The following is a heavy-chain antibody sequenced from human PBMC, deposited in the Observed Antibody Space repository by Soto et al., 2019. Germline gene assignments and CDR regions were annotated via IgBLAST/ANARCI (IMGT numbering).Heavy chain of an antibody. CDR2: IYHGGST. Sequence: PGGSLRLSCAASGFTFNNYAMSWVRQAPGKGLEWIGSIYHGGSTYYNPSLNSRVTLSIDMTNNHVSLILNSVTAADTAVYCCARVGPWVPYYYDSSPYTFENWFDPWGQGTLVTVSS. D-gene: IGHD3-22*01. CDR1: GFTFNNYA. V-gene: IGHV4-38-2*01. J-gene: IGHJ5*02. CDR3: ARVGPWVPYYYDSSPYTFENWFDP.